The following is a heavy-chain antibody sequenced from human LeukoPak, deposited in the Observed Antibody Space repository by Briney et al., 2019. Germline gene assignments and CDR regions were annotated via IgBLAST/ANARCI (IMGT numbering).Heavy chain of an antibody. CDR2: INPSGGSS. D-gene: IGHD2-15*01. CDR3: ARWRGGSVWFDP. V-gene: IGHV1-46*01. Sequence: ASVKVSCKASGYTFTSYYIHWVRQAPGQGHEWMGIINPSGGSSTYAQKFHARVTMTRDTSTSTVYMELSSLRSEDTAVYFCARWRGGSVWFDPWGQGTLVTVSS. CDR1: GYTFTSYY. J-gene: IGHJ5*02.